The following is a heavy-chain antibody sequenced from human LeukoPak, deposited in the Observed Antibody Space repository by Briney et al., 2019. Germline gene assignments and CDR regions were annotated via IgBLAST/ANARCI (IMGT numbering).Heavy chain of an antibody. CDR1: GYTFTSYD. Sequence: ASVKVSCKASGYTFTSYDINWVRQATGQGLEWMGWMNPNSGNTGYAQKFQGRVTMTRNTSISTAYMELSGLRSEDTAVYYCARGTAAAGAFDIWSQGTMVTVSS. CDR2: MNPNSGNT. J-gene: IGHJ3*02. CDR3: ARGTAAAGAFDI. D-gene: IGHD6-13*01. V-gene: IGHV1-8*01.